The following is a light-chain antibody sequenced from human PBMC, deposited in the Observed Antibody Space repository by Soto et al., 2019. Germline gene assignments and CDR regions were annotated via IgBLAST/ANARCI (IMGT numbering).Light chain of an antibody. CDR2: AAS. Sequence: EIVLTQSPGTLSLSPADRATLSCRASETVTGKYLAWYQQKVGQAPRLLIFAASNRATGIPDRFSGSGSGTDFTLNISRLEPEDFEMYFCQQYSSPPQTFGQGTKVDIK. V-gene: IGKV3-20*01. CDR1: ETVTGKY. CDR3: QQYSSPPQT. J-gene: IGKJ1*01.